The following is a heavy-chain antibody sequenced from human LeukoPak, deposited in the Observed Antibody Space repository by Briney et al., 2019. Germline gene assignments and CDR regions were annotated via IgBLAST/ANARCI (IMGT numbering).Heavy chain of an antibody. D-gene: IGHD4-17*01. Sequence: GGSLRLSCAASGLTFSSYSMQWVRQTPGKGLEWVGIMSNSGENTFYGEAVKGRFTISRDNSQNTLYLQMNSLRPEDTAVYYCAKGGASVTRYVDYWGQGTLVTVSS. CDR2: MSNSGENT. CDR1: GLTFSSYS. J-gene: IGHJ4*02. V-gene: IGHV3-30*18. CDR3: AKGGASVTRYVDY.